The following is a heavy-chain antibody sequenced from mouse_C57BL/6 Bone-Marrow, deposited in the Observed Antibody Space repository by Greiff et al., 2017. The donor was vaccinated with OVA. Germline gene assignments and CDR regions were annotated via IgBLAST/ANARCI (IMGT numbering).Heavy chain of an antibody. CDR3: ARHYYDYNWYFDV. CDR2: ISNGGGST. Sequence: EVQRVESGGGLVQPGGSLKLSCAASGFTFSDYYMYWVRQTPEKRLEWVAYISNGGGSTYYPDTVKGRFTISRDNAKNTLYLQMSRLKSEDTAMYYCARHYYDYNWYFDVWGTGTTVTVSS. J-gene: IGHJ1*03. CDR1: GFTFSDYY. D-gene: IGHD2-4*01. V-gene: IGHV5-12*01.